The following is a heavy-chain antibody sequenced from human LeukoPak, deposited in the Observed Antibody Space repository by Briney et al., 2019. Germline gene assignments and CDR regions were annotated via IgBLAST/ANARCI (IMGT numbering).Heavy chain of an antibody. Sequence: KPSQTLSLTCTVSGGSISSGGYYWSWIRQHPGKGLEWIGYIYYSGSTYYNPSLKSRVTISADTSKNQFSLKLSSVTAADTAVYYCARDSRAVTTSYYYYGMDVWGQGTTVTVSS. V-gene: IGHV4-31*03. CDR3: ARDSRAVTTSYYYYGMDV. J-gene: IGHJ6*02. D-gene: IGHD4-17*01. CDR1: GGSISSGGYY. CDR2: IYYSGST.